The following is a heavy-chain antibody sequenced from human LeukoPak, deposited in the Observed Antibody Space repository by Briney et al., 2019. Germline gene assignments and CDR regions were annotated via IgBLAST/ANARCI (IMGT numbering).Heavy chain of an antibody. CDR2: ISYDGSNK. D-gene: IGHD1-26*01. CDR3: AKDPGSGSAHGYY. Sequence: GGSLRLSCAASGFTFSSYWMHWVRQAPGKGLEWVAVISYDGSNKYYADSVKGRFTISRDNSKNTLYLQMNSLRAEDTAVYYCAKDPGSGSAHGYYWGQGTLVTVSS. V-gene: IGHV3-30*18. CDR1: GFTFSSYW. J-gene: IGHJ4*02.